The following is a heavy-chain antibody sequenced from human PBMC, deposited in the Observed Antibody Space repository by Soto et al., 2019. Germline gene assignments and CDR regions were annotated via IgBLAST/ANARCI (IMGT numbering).Heavy chain of an antibody. CDR3: ARVPSSNYHYFDY. J-gene: IGHJ4*02. CDR1: GFTVSSYY. D-gene: IGHD6-13*01. Sequence: TGGSLRLSCAASGFTVSSYYMSWVRQAPGKGLEWVSVIYSAGSADFADSVKGRFTISRDNSKNTLYLQMSSLRAEDTAVYYCARVPSSNYHYFDYWGQGTLVTVSS. V-gene: IGHV3-66*01. CDR2: IYSAGSA.